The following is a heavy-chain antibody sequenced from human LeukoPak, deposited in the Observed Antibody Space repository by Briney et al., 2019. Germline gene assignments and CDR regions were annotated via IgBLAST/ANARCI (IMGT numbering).Heavy chain of an antibody. CDR1: GFTFSTYG. D-gene: IGHD7-27*01. Sequence: GSLRLSCAASGFTFSTYGMNWVRQAPGKGLEWVSGISPSGDITYYADSVMGRFSISRDNPKSTVSLQMSSLRAEDTALYYCVRDLHWGGFDVWGQGTMVTVSS. CDR2: ISPSGDIT. V-gene: IGHV3-23*01. CDR3: VRDLHWGGFDV. J-gene: IGHJ3*01.